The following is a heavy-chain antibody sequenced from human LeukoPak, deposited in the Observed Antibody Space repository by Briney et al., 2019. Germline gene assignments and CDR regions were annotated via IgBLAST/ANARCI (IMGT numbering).Heavy chain of an antibody. CDR2: ISSGSII. D-gene: IGHD3-10*01. CDR3: ARGMYYYGSGGLDY. Sequence: GWSLRLSCAASGFTFSRDNMNWVRQAPGKGLEWVSYISSGSIIYYADSVKGRFTISRDNAKNSLYLQMHSLRDEDTAVYYCARGMYYYGSGGLDYWGQGTLVTVSS. J-gene: IGHJ4*02. CDR1: GFTFSRDN. V-gene: IGHV3-48*02.